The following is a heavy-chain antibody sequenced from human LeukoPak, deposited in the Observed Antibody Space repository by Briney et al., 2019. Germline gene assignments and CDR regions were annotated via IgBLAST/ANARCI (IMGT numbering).Heavy chain of an antibody. J-gene: IGHJ4*02. CDR2: ISGSGGST. CDR3: AKNSGINGYDPLDY. Sequence: GGSLRLSCAASGFTFSSCAMSWVRQPPGKGLEWVSGISGSGGSTNYADSVKGRFTISRDNSKNTLYLQMNSLRAGDTAIYYCAKNSGINGYDPLDYWGQGTLVGVSS. V-gene: IGHV3-23*01. CDR1: GFTFSSCA. D-gene: IGHD1-26*01.